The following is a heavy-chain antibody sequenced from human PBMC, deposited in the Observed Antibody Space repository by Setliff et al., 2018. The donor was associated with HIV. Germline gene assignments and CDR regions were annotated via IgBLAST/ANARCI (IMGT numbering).Heavy chain of an antibody. Sequence: SETLSLTCTVSGGSISSYYWSWIRQPAGKGLEWIGRIYTSGSTNYNPSPKGRVTMSVDTSKNQFSLKLSSVTAADTAVYYCASRLWAGYYYYGMDVWGQGTTVTVSS. CDR1: GGSISSYY. D-gene: IGHD3-16*01. V-gene: IGHV4-4*07. CDR2: IYTSGST. J-gene: IGHJ6*02. CDR3: ASRLWAGYYYYGMDV.